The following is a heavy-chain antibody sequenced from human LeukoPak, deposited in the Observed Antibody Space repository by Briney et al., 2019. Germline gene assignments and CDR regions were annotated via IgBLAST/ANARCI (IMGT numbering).Heavy chain of an antibody. Sequence: SETLSLTCAVYGGSFSGYYWSWIRQPPGKGLEWIGEINHSGSTNYNPSLKSRVTVSVDTSKNQFSLKLTSVTAADTAMYYCARRKAKTPNYFDYWGQGALVTVSS. CDR3: ARRKAKTPNYFDY. CDR2: INHSGST. V-gene: IGHV4-34*01. J-gene: IGHJ4*02. CDR1: GGSFSGYY.